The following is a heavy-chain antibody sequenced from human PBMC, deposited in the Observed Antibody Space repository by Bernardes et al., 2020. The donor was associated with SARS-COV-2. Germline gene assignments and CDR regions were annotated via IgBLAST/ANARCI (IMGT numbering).Heavy chain of an antibody. CDR1: GGSISSGGYY. Sequence: SEPLSLTCTVSGGSISSGGYYWSWLLQHPGKGLEWIGYIYYSGSTYYNPSLKSRVTISVDTSKNQFSLKLSSVTAADTAVYYCARGRAGAHFDYWGQGTLVTVSS. CDR3: ARGRAGAHFDY. V-gene: IGHV4-31*03. J-gene: IGHJ4*02. CDR2: IYYSGST.